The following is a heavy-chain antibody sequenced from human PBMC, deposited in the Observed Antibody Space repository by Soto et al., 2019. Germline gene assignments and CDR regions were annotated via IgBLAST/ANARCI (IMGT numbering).Heavy chain of an antibody. CDR1: GGTFSSYA. CDR3: ARDRGYSSSHLGGMDV. Sequence: SVKVSCKASGGTFSSYAISWVRQAPGQGLEWMGGIIPIFGTANYAQKFQGRVTITADESTSTAYMELSSLRSEDTAVYYCARDRGYSSSHLGGMDVWGQGTTVTVS. D-gene: IGHD6-13*01. J-gene: IGHJ6*02. CDR2: IIPIFGTA. V-gene: IGHV1-69*13.